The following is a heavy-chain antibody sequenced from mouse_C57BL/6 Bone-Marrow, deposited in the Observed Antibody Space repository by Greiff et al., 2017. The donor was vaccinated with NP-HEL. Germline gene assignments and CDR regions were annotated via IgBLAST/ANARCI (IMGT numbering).Heavy chain of an antibody. CDR3: ARALGHYAMDY. J-gene: IGHJ4*01. D-gene: IGHD3-3*01. CDR1: GFTFSDYY. Sequence: EVKLQESGGGLVQPGGSLKLSCAASGFTFSDYYMYWVRQTPEKRLEWVAYISNGGGSTYYPDNVKGRFTISRDNAKNTLYLQMSRLKSEDTAMYYCARALGHYAMDYWGQGTSVTVSS. CDR2: ISNGGGST. V-gene: IGHV5-12*01.